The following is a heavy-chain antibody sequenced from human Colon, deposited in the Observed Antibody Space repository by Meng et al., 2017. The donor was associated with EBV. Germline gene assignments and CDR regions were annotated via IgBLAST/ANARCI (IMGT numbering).Heavy chain of an antibody. V-gene: IGHV4-4*02. CDR3: ARGKQDAWELLAY. CDR2: IDDSGST. D-gene: IGHD1-26*01. J-gene: IGHJ4*02. CDR1: VASISSNIR. Sequence: QGPLQERGQGLWKPSGTLSLTGGVLVASISSNIRWTWVRQPPGKGLEWIGDIDDSGSTNYNPSLNSRISISLDKSKNHFSLKVNSVTAADTAVYYCARGKQDAWELLAYWGQGALVTVSS.